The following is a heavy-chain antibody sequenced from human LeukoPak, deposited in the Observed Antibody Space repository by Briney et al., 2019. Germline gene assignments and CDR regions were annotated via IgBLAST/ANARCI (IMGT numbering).Heavy chain of an antibody. D-gene: IGHD4-17*01. J-gene: IGHJ3*02. CDR1: GFTFSDYY. Sequence: PGGSLRLSCAASGFTFSDYYMSWIRQAPGKGLEWVSYISSSSYTNYADSVKGRFTISRDNAKNSLYLQMNSLRAEDTAVYYCARDRTVTTQEGAFDIWGQGTMVTVSS. V-gene: IGHV3-11*06. CDR3: ARDRTVTTQEGAFDI. CDR2: ISSSSYT.